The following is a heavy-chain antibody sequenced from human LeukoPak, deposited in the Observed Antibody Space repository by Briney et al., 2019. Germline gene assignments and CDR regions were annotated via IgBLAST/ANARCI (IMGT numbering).Heavy chain of an antibody. J-gene: IGHJ4*02. CDR1: GGSFSGYY. D-gene: IGHD1-1*01. V-gene: IGHV4-34*01. CDR3: TITTGTTLGLMDY. CDR2: INHSGST. Sequence: SETLPLTCAVYGGSFSGYYWRWIRQPPGKGLEWIGEINHSGSTNYNPSLESRVTISVDTSKNQLSLKMSSVTAADTAVYYCTITTGTTLGLMDYWGQGTLVTVSS.